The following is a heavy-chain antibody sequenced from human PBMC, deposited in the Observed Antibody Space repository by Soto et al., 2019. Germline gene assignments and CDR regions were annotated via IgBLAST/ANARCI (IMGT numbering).Heavy chain of an antibody. Sequence: SETLSLTCTVSGGSISSGGYYWSWIRQHPGKGLEWIGYIYYSGSTYYNPSLKSRVTISVDTSKNQFSLKLSSVTAADTAVYYCARTHQYYYDSSGYTFDYWGQGTLVTAPQ. CDR3: ARTHQYYYDSSGYTFDY. CDR2: IYYSGST. D-gene: IGHD3-22*01. J-gene: IGHJ4*02. CDR1: GGSISSGGYY. V-gene: IGHV4-31*03.